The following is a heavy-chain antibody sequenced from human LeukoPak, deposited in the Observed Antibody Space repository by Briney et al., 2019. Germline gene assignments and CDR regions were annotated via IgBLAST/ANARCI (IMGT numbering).Heavy chain of an antibody. J-gene: IGHJ4*02. V-gene: IGHV1-3*01. CDR3: ARDGWGSSWPDY. CDR2: INAGNGNT. CDR1: GYTFTSYA. D-gene: IGHD6-13*01. Sequence: ASVKVSCKASGYTFTSYAMHWVRQAPGQRLEWIGWINAGNGNTKYSQKFQGRVTITRDTSASTAYMELSSLRSEDTAVYYCARDGWGSSWPDYWGQGTLVTVSS.